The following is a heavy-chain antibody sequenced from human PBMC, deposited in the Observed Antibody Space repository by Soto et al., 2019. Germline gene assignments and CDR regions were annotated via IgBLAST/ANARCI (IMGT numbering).Heavy chain of an antibody. Sequence: QVQLVQSGAEVKKPGASVKVSCKASGYTFTSYAMHWVRQAPGQRLEWMGWINAGNGNTKYSQKFQGGVTITRDTSASTAYMELSSLRSEDTAVYYCARVLPWYGRDYYYGMDVWGQGTTVTVSS. CDR1: GYTFTSYA. CDR3: ARVLPWYGRDYYYGMDV. V-gene: IGHV1-3*01. CDR2: INAGNGNT. J-gene: IGHJ6*02. D-gene: IGHD6-13*01.